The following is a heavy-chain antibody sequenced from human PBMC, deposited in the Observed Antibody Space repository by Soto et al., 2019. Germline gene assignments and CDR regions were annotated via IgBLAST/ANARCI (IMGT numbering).Heavy chain of an antibody. V-gene: IGHV3-48*02. J-gene: IGHJ4*02. CDR1: GFTFISYT. CDR3: ARVPTRALDY. CDR2: ISSSSRTI. D-gene: IGHD1-26*01. Sequence: EVQLVDSGGGLVQPGGSLRLSCAASGFTFISYTINWVRQAPGKGLEWISYISSSSRTIYYADSVKGRFTISRDNAQNSLYLQMTSLRDEDTAVYYCARVPTRALDYWGQGTLVTVSS.